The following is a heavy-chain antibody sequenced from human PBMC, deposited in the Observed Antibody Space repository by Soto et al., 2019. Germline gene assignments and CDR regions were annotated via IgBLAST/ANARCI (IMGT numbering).Heavy chain of an antibody. CDR3: AKLQLDVDYYYYYGMDV. CDR2: ISGSGGST. J-gene: IGHJ6*02. CDR1: GFTFSSYA. Sequence: GGSLRLSCAASGFTFSSYAMSWVRQAPGKGLEWVSAISGSGGSTYYADSVKGRFTNPRDNSKNTLYLQMNSLGAEDTAVYYCAKLQLDVDYYYYYGMDVWGQGTTVTVSS. D-gene: IGHD6-6*01. V-gene: IGHV3-23*01.